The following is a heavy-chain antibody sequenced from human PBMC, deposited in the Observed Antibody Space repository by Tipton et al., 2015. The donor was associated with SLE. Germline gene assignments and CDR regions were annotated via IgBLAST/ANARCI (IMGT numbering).Heavy chain of an antibody. CDR1: GGSFSGYY. D-gene: IGHD3-10*01. CDR3: AKDWGYYGSGSYYDAFDI. V-gene: IGHV3-30*02. J-gene: IGHJ3*02. CDR2: IRYDGSNK. Sequence: LSLTCAVYGGSFSGYYWSWIRQPPGKGLEWVAFIRYDGSNKYYADSVKGRFTISRDNSKNTLYLQMNSLRAEDTAVYYCAKDWGYYGSGSYYDAFDIWCQGTMVTVSS.